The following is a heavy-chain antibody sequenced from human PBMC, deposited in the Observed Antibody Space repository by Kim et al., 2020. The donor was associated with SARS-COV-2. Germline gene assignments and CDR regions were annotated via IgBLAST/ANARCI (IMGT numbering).Heavy chain of an antibody. Sequence: ARKFRGRVTTTADKSTSTAYMELSSLRSEDTAVYYCARGSGPMDKSWFDPWGQGTLVTVSS. D-gene: IGHD2-2*03. CDR3: ARGSGPMDKSWFDP. V-gene: IGHV1-69*04. J-gene: IGHJ5*02.